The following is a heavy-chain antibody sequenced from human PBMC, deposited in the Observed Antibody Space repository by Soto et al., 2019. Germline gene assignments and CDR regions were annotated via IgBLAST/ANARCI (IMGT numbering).Heavy chain of an antibody. Sequence: EVPLVESGGGLVQSGGSLRLSCAASGFTFSSCWMHWVRQVPGKGLVWVSRINNDGSTTTYADSVKGRFTISRDNAKNTLFLQMNSLRAEDTALCYCAALRDVGWALDAFDIWGQGTMVTVSS. D-gene: IGHD6-19*01. CDR3: AALRDVGWALDAFDI. J-gene: IGHJ3*02. CDR1: GFTFSSCW. V-gene: IGHV3-74*01. CDR2: INNDGSTT.